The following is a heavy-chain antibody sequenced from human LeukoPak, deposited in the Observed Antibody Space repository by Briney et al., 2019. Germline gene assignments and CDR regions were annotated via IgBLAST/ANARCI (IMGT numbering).Heavy chain of an antibody. D-gene: IGHD3-9*01. CDR1: GGSISSGDYY. V-gene: IGHV4-30-4*08. J-gene: IGHJ4*02. Sequence: SQTLSLTCTVSGGSISSGDYYWGWIRQPPGKGLEWIGYIYYSGSTYYNPSLKSRVTISVDTSKNQFSLKLSSVTAADTAVYYCAREYYDILTGYYRGFDYWGQGTLVTVSS. CDR3: AREYYDILTGYYRGFDY. CDR2: IYYSGST.